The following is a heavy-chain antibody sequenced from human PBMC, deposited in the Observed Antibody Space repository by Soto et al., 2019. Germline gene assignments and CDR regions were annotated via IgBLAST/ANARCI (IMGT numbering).Heavy chain of an antibody. D-gene: IGHD6-13*01. V-gene: IGHV5-51*01. CDR2: IYPGDSDT. Sequence: GESQKISCKGSGYSFTSYWIGWVRQIPGKGLEWMGIIYPGDSDTRYSPSFQGQVTISADKSISTAYLQWSSLKASDTAMYYCAGGHRIAAAGIVYFDYWGQGTLVTVSS. J-gene: IGHJ4*02. CDR1: GYSFTSYW. CDR3: AGGHRIAAAGIVYFDY.